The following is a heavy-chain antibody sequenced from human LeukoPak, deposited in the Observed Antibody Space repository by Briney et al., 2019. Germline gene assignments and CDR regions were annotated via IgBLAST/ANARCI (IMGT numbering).Heavy chain of an antibody. CDR3: AKDRASLLIRGVDY. J-gene: IGHJ4*02. CDR1: EFTFNAFG. Sequence: GGSLRLSCGASEFTFNAFGMHWVRQAPGKGLEWVAFIRYGGKDKYYGDSVKGRFTISRDNSNNTLFLQMNSLRTEDTAMYYCAKDRASLLIRGVDYWGQGTPVTVSS. CDR2: IRYGGKDK. V-gene: IGHV3-30*02. D-gene: IGHD3-10*01.